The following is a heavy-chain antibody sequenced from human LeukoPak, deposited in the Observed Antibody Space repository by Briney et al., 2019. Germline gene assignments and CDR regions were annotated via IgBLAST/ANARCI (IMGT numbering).Heavy chain of an antibody. CDR2: VSIGSGVT. CDR3: AVELNGVNSYCCNFEI. Sequence: SVKVSCKASGFTFRTSTVQWVRQARGQRLEWIGWVSIGSGVTEYALSLRGRLSITRDMSTGTAYMELGSLTSDDTAVYYCAVELNGVNSYCCNFEIWGQGTMVTVSS. D-gene: IGHD4-23*01. J-gene: IGHJ3*02. CDR1: GFTFRTST. V-gene: IGHV1-58*01.